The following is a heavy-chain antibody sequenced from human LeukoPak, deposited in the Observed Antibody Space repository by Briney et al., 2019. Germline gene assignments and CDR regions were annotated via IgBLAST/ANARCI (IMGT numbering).Heavy chain of an antibody. V-gene: IGHV5-51*01. CDR1: GYSFTSYW. D-gene: IGHD3-16*02. CDR2: IYPGDSDT. J-gene: IGHJ3*02. CDR3: ARHVRITFGGVIAPDAFDI. Sequence: KISCKVSGYSFTSYWIGWVRQMPGKALEWMGIIYPGDSDTRYSPSFQAQVTISADKSISTAYLQWSSLKASDTAMYYCARHVRITFGGVIAPDAFDIWGQGTMVTVSS.